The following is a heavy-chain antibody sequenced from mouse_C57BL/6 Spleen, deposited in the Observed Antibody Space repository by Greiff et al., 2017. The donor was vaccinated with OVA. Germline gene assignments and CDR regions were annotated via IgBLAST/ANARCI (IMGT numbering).Heavy chain of an antibody. CDR2: IYPGSGST. CDR1: GYTFTSYW. V-gene: IGHV1-55*01. J-gene: IGHJ4*01. D-gene: IGHD3-3*01. Sequence: QVQLQQPGAELVKPGASVKMSCKASGYTFTSYWITWVKQRPGQGLEWIGDIYPGSGSTNYNEKFKSKATLTVDTSSSTAYMQLSSLTSEDSAVYFCARERGQPIGYAMDYWGQGTSVTVAS. CDR3: ARERGQPIGYAMDY.